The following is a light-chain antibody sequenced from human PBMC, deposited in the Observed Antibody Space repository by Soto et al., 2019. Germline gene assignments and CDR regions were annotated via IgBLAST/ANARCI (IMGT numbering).Light chain of an antibody. Sequence: IEVTQSPSSLAASLGDRVTITCRASQTIGTYVNWYRQKSGAAPELLIYDASTLQSGVPSRFRGGASGTDFTLTISSLQPDDFATYYCQHYNSYSEAFGQGTKVDI. CDR2: DAS. CDR3: QHYNSYSEA. J-gene: IGKJ1*01. V-gene: IGKV1-39*01. CDR1: QTIGTY.